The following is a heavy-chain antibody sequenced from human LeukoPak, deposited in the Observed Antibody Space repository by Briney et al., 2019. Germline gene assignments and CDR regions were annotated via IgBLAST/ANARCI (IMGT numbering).Heavy chain of an antibody. Sequence: PSETLSLTCTVSGYSISSDYWGWIRQPPGKGLEWIGSIYHSGSTYYNPSLKSRVTISVDTSKNQFSLKLSSVTAADTAVYYCARGKSAAGYDYWGRGTLVTVSS. CDR1: GYSISSDY. J-gene: IGHJ4*02. D-gene: IGHD6-13*01. V-gene: IGHV4-38-2*02. CDR2: IYHSGST. CDR3: ARGKSAAGYDY.